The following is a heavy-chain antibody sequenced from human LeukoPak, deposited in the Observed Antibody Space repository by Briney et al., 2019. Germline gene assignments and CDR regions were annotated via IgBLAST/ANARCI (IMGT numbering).Heavy chain of an antibody. CDR3: AKRYCSGGSCYMGFDY. V-gene: IGHV3-23*01. D-gene: IGHD2-15*01. J-gene: IGHJ4*02. Sequence: GGSLRLSCAASGFTFSSYAMSWVRQAPGKGLEWVSAISGSGGSTYYADSVKGLFTLSRDNSKNTLYLQMNSLRAEDTDVYSCAKRYCSGGSCYMGFDYWGQGTLVTVSS. CDR1: GFTFSSYA. CDR2: ISGSGGST.